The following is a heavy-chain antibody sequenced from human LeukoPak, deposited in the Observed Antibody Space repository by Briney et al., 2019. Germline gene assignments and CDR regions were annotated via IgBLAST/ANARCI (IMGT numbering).Heavy chain of an antibody. Sequence: GGSLRLSFSASGFTFSHYAMSWVRQAPGKGLEWVSAITGSGGNTYYADSGKGRFTISRDNSKNTVFLQMNSLRAEDTAVYYCAKWGDYDVLTGYYVSDYWGQGTLVTVSS. CDR1: GFTFSHYA. D-gene: IGHD3-9*01. CDR3: AKWGDYDVLTGYYVSDY. J-gene: IGHJ4*02. CDR2: ITGSGGNT. V-gene: IGHV3-23*01.